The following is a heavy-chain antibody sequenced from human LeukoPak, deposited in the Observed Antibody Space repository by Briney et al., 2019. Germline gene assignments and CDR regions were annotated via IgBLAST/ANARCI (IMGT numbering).Heavy chain of an antibody. Sequence: SGTLSLTCAVFGGSISSSNWWSWVRQPPGKGLEWIGEIYHSGSTNYNPSLKSRVTMSVDTSKNQFSLKLSSVTAADTAVYYCARHAPHSSGWYYPYYYYMDVWGKGTTVTISS. CDR3: ARHAPHSSGWYYPYYYYMDV. CDR1: GGSISSSNW. V-gene: IGHV4-4*02. J-gene: IGHJ6*03. D-gene: IGHD6-19*01. CDR2: IYHSGST.